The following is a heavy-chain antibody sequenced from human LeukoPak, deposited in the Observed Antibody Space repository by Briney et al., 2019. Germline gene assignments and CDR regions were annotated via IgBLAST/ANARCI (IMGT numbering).Heavy chain of an antibody. J-gene: IGHJ4*02. Sequence: GGSPRLSCAASGFTFSSYGMHWVRQAPGKGLEWVAVISYDGSNKYYADSVKGRFTISRDNSKNTLYLQMNSLRAEDTAVYYCAKENTIFGVVIIGLDYWGQGTLVTVSS. CDR1: GFTFSSYG. V-gene: IGHV3-30*18. CDR2: ISYDGSNK. D-gene: IGHD3-3*01. CDR3: AKENTIFGVVIIGLDY.